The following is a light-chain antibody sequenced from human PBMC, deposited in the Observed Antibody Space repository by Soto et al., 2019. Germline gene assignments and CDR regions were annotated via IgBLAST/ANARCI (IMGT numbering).Light chain of an antibody. CDR1: QSISSY. V-gene: IGKV1-39*01. J-gene: IGKJ1*01. Sequence: DIQMTQSPSSLSASVGDRVTITCRASQSISSYLNWYQLKPGKPPRLLIYAASSLQSGVPSRFSGSGSGTEFTLTISSLQPDDFATYYCQHYNSYSEAFGQGTKVDIK. CDR2: AAS. CDR3: QHYNSYSEA.